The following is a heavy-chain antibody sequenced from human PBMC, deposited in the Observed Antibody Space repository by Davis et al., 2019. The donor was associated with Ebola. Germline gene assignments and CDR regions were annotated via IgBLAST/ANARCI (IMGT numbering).Heavy chain of an antibody. J-gene: IGHJ4*02. CDR2: INSDGSST. D-gene: IGHD2-2*01. V-gene: IGHV3-74*01. CDR1: GFTFSSYW. Sequence: PGGSLRLSCAASGFTFSSYWMHWVRQAPGKGLVWVSRINSDGSSTSYADSVKGRFTISRDNAKNSLYLQMNSLRAEDTAVYYCARDHSYYAIDYWGQGTLVTVSS. CDR3: ARDHSYYAIDY.